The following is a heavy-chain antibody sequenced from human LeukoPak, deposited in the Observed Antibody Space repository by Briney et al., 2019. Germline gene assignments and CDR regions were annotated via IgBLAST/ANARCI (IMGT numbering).Heavy chain of an antibody. J-gene: IGHJ6*02. CDR2: INHSGST. CDR1: GGSFSGYY. CDR3: ARHGCSSTSCYSSKASRYYYGMDV. D-gene: IGHD2-2*01. V-gene: IGHV4-34*01. Sequence: SETLSLTCAVYGGSFSGYYWSWIRQPPGKGLEWIGEINHSGSTNYNPSLKSRVTISVDTSKNQFSLKLSSVTAADTAVYYCARHGCSSTSCYSSKASRYYYGMDVWGQGTTVTVSS.